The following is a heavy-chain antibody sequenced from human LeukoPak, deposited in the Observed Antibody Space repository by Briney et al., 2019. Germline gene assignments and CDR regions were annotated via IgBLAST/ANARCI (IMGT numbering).Heavy chain of an antibody. CDR3: AKAAGLELRWGAFDI. CDR2: ISGSGGST. D-gene: IGHD1-7*01. J-gene: IGHJ3*02. CDR1: GFTFSTYW. V-gene: IGHV3-23*01. Sequence: PGGSLRLSCAASGFTFSTYWMSWVRQAPGKGLEWVSAISGSGGSTYYADSVKGRFTISRDNSKNTLYLQMNSLRAEDTAVYYCAKAAGLELRWGAFDIWGQGTMVTASS.